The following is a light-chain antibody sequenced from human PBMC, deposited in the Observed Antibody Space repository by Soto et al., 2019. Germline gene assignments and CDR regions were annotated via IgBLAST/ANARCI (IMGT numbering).Light chain of an antibody. CDR3: NSYTSRYTVV. Sequence: QSVLTQPASVSGSPGQSITISCTGTSSDVGGYNYVSWYQHHPGKAPKLMIYEVNHRPSEVSNPFSGSKSGNTASLTISGLQPEDEADYYCNSYTSRYTVVLGTGTKLTVL. V-gene: IGLV2-14*01. CDR2: EVN. J-gene: IGLJ1*01. CDR1: SSDVGGYNY.